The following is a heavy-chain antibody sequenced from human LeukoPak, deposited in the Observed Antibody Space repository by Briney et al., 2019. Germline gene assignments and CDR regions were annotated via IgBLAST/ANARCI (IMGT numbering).Heavy chain of an antibody. CDR3: AKGGARTYYYYYGMDV. CDR2: MNHSGST. V-gene: IGHV4-34*01. J-gene: IGHJ6*04. CDR1: GGSFSGYY. D-gene: IGHD1-26*01. Sequence: SETLSLTCAVYGGSFSGYYWSWIRQPPGKGLEWLGEMNHSGSTNYNPSLKSRVTISVDTPKNQFSLKLSSVTAADTAVYYCAKGGARTYYYYYGMDVWGKGTTVTVSS.